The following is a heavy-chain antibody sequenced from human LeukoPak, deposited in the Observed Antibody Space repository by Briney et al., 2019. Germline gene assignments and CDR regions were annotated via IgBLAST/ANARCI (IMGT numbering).Heavy chain of an antibody. CDR2: FDPEDGET. J-gene: IGHJ4*02. D-gene: IGHD4-17*01. CDR1: GYTLTELS. Sequence: GASVKVSCKVSGYTLTELSMHWVRQAPGKGVEWMGGFDPEDGETIYAQKFQGRVTMTEDTSTDTAYMELSSLRSEDTAVYYCATLYDYGDPTAHDYWGQGTLVTVSS. CDR3: ATLYDYGDPTAHDY. V-gene: IGHV1-24*01.